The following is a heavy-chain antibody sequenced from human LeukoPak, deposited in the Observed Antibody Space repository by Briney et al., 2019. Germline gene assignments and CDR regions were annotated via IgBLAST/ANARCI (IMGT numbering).Heavy chain of an antibody. V-gene: IGHV1-69*13. J-gene: IGHJ3*02. D-gene: IGHD2-2*01. CDR1: GGTFSSYA. Sequence: SVKVPCKASGGTFSSYAISWVRQAPGQGLEWMGGIIPIFGTANYAQRFQGRVTITADESTSTAYMELSSLRSEDTAVYYCARVGCSSTSCYWRDAFDIWGQGTMVTVSS. CDR3: ARVGCSSTSCYWRDAFDI. CDR2: IIPIFGTA.